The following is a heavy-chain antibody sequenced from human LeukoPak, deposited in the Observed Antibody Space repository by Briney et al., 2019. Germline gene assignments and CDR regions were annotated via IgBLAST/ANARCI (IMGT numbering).Heavy chain of an antibody. CDR1: GFTFSSYG. CDR3: AANEGIQLSNTDMGYSDY. D-gene: IGHD5-18*01. J-gene: IGHJ4*02. Sequence: GGSLRLSCAASGFTFSSYGMHWVRQAPGKGLEWVAFIRYDGSNKYYADSVKGRFTISRDNSKNTLYLQMNSLRAEDTAVYYCAANEGIQLSNTDMGYSDYWGQGTLVTVSS. CDR2: IRYDGSNK. V-gene: IGHV3-30*02.